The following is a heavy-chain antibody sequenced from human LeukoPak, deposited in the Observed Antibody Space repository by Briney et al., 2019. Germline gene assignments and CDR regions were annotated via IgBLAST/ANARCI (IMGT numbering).Heavy chain of an antibody. D-gene: IGHD3-22*01. Sequence: PGGSLRLSCAASGFTFSNAWMSWVRQGPGKGLEWVSGITGSGGSTYYADSVKGRFTISRDNSKNTVYLQMNSLRAEDTAVYYCARDLSLIALTDWGQGTLVTVSS. CDR3: ARDLSLIALTD. CDR2: ITGSGGST. J-gene: IGHJ4*02. CDR1: GFTFSNAW. V-gene: IGHV3-23*01.